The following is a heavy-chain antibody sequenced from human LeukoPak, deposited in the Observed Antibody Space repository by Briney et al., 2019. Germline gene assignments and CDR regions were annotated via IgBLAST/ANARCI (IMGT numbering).Heavy chain of an antibody. CDR1: GGSISNYY. D-gene: IGHD3-22*01. CDR3: ASEGRGHYDSSGYYRFDY. V-gene: IGHV4-4*07. Sequence: PSETLPLTCTVSGGSISNYYWSWIRQPAGKGLEWIGRIYTSGSTNYNPSLKSRVTMSIDTSKNQFSLKLSSVTAADTAVYYCASEGRGHYDSSGYYRFDYWGQGTLVTVSS. J-gene: IGHJ4*02. CDR2: IYTSGST.